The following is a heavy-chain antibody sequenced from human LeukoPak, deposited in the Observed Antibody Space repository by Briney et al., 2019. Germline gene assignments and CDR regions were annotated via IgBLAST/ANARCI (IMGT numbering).Heavy chain of an antibody. J-gene: IGHJ6*02. D-gene: IGHD6-13*01. Sequence: GASVKVSCKASGYTFTSYDINWVRQATGQGLEWMGWMNPNSGNTGYAQKFQGRVTMTRNTSISTAYMELSSLRSEDTAVYYCARGDSSSWYMNIGRTYYYYGMDVWGQGTTVTVSS. V-gene: IGHV1-8*01. CDR2: MNPNSGNT. CDR1: GYTFTSYD. CDR3: ARGDSSSWYMNIGRTYYYYGMDV.